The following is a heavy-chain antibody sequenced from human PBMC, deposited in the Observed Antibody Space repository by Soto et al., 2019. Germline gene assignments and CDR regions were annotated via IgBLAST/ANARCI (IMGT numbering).Heavy chain of an antibody. Sequence: EVQLLESGGGLVQPGGSLRLSCAASGFTFSSHAMTWVRQPPGKGLEWVSVIGDGGGATYYADSVKGRFTISKDNSKNTLYLQMNSLRADDTAVYYCAKAYGDSSYSYLNYWGQGTVVAVSS. CDR3: AKAYGDSSYSYLNY. V-gene: IGHV3-23*01. CDR1: GFTFSSHA. J-gene: IGHJ4*02. CDR2: IGDGGGAT. D-gene: IGHD2-15*01.